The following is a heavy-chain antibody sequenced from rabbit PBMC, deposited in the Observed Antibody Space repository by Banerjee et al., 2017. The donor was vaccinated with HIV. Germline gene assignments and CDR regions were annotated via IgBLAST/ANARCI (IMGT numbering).Heavy chain of an antibody. CDR1: GFDLSNYG. D-gene: IGHD7-1*01. CDR3: VRDYRFYFNL. Sequence: QEQLVESGGGLVQPGGSLTLSCKVSGFDLSNYGVSWVRQAPGKGLEWIGYIDPIFSTTHYASWVNGRFTISSHNAQNTLYLQLNSLTAADTATYFCVRDYRFYFNLWGQGTLVTVS. V-gene: IGHV1S8*01. CDR2: IDPIFSTT. J-gene: IGHJ4*01.